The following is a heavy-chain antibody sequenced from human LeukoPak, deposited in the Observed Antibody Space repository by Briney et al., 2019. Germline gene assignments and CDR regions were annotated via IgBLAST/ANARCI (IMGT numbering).Heavy chain of an antibody. Sequence: SETLSLTCTVSGGSISSSTYYWGWVRQPPGKGLEWIGSIYSSGTTYYNSSLKSRVTISVDTSKNQFSLKLSSVTAADTAVYYCARIITYYDFSCWFDPWGQGTLVTVSS. CDR2: IYSSGTT. J-gene: IGHJ5*02. V-gene: IGHV4-39*01. CDR1: GGSISSSTYY. D-gene: IGHD3-3*01. CDR3: ARIITYYDFSCWFDP.